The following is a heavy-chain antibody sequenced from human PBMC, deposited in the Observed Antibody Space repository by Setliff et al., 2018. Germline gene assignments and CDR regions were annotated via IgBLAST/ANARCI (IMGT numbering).Heavy chain of an antibody. CDR2: INQRESAK. J-gene: IGHJ4*02. CDR3: ARTDGTNLGDFDN. CDR1: GFIFNNFW. V-gene: IGHV3-7*03. D-gene: IGHD2-8*01. Sequence: GESLRLSCSASGFIFNNFWMSWVRQAPGKGLEWVANINQRESAKVYVDSVKGRFTISRDNAENSRYLQMTSLRAEDTAVYYCARTDGTNLGDFDNWGQGTRVTVPQ.